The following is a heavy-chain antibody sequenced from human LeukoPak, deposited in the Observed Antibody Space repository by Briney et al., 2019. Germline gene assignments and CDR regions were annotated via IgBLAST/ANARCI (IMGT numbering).Heavy chain of an antibody. CDR1: GFTFSSYW. D-gene: IGHD3-3*01. J-gene: IGHJ4*02. V-gene: IGHV3-7*01. CDR2: IKQDGSEK. CDR3: ARPSTFWSGYYTEEYLDY. Sequence: PGGSLRLSCAASGFTFSSYWMSWVRQAPGKGLEWVANIKQDGSEKYYVDSVKGRFTISRDNAKNSLYLQMNNLRAEDTAVYYCARPSTFWSGYYTEEYLDYWGQGTLVTVSS.